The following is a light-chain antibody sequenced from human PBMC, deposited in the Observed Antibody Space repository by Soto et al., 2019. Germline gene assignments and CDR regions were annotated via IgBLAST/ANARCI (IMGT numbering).Light chain of an antibody. CDR2: GAS. J-gene: IGKJ4*01. CDR1: QSVSSD. V-gene: IGKV3-15*01. CDR3: QQYNNWPLT. Sequence: IVMTQSPATLSVSPGERATLSCRASQSVSSDLAWYEQKPGQAPRLLIYGASTRATGIPARFSGSGSGTEFTLTISSLQSEDFAVYYSQQYNNWPLTFGGGTKVDIX.